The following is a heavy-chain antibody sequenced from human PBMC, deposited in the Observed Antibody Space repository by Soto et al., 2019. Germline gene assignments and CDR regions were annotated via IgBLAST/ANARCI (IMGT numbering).Heavy chain of an antibody. V-gene: IGHV3-23*01. D-gene: IGHD6-19*01. Sequence: GGSLRLSCAASGFTFSSYAMSWVRQAPGKGLEWVSDISGSGGSTYYADSVKGRFTISRDNSKNTLYLQMNSLRAEDTAVYYCEKDHGSGWPQLDYFDYWGQGTLVTVSS. CDR3: EKDHGSGWPQLDYFDY. CDR2: ISGSGGST. J-gene: IGHJ4*02. CDR1: GFTFSSYA.